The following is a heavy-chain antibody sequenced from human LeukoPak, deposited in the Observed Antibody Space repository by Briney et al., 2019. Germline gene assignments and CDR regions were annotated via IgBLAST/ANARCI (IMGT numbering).Heavy chain of an antibody. D-gene: IGHD2-2*02. CDR3: ASGGYCSSTSCYRNRAFDI. CDR1: GFTVSSNY. CDR2: IYSGGST. J-gene: IGHJ3*02. Sequence: GSLRLSCAASGFTVSSNYMSWVRQAPGKGLEWVSVIYSGGSTYYADSVKGRFTISRDNSKNTLYLQMNSLRAEDTAVYYCASGGYCSSTSCYRNRAFDIWGQGTMVTVSS. V-gene: IGHV3-53*01.